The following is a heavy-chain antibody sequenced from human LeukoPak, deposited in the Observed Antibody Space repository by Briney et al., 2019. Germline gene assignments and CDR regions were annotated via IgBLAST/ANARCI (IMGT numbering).Heavy chain of an antibody. D-gene: IGHD7-27*01. V-gene: IGHV1-2*02. J-gene: IGHJ4*02. CDR3: ARLTGGSETN. CDR2: IHPNIGGR. Sequence: ASVKVSCKASGYTFTDYHIHWVRQAPGQGPEWMGWIHPNIGGRNDAQKFEGRVTMSRDTSISTVYMELSSLRSDDTAMYYCARLTGGSETNWGQGTLVTVSA. CDR1: GYTFTDYH.